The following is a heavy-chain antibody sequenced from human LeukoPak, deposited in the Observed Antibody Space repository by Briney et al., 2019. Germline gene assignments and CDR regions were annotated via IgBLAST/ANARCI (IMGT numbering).Heavy chain of an antibody. CDR2: IYTSGST. D-gene: IGHD6-19*01. CDR1: GGSISSGSYY. J-gene: IGHJ4*02. CDR3: ARQGIAVADLDY. Sequence: SQTLSLTCTVSGGSISSGSYYWSWIRQPAGKGLEWIGRIYTSGSTNYNPSLKSRVTISVDTSKNQFSLKLSSVTAADTAVYYCARQGIAVADLDYWGQGTLVTVSS. V-gene: IGHV4-61*02.